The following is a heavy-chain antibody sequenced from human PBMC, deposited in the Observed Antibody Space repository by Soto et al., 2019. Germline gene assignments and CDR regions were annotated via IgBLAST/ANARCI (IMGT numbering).Heavy chain of an antibody. Sequence: ASVKVSCKASGYTFTSYYMHWVRQAPGQGLEWMGIINPSGGSTSYAQKFQGRVTMTRDKSISTAYLQWSSLKTSDTAIYYCARPHTPMANNWFDPWGQGALVTVSS. CDR3: ARPHTPMANNWFDP. D-gene: IGHD5-18*01. V-gene: IGHV1-46*01. CDR2: INPSGGST. J-gene: IGHJ5*02. CDR1: GYTFTSYY.